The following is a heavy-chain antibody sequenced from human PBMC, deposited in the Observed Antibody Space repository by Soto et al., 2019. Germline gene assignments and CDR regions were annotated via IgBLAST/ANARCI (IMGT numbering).Heavy chain of an antibody. CDR1: GGSISSSSYY. CDR2: IYYSGST. CDR3: ARRYGGNFNY. J-gene: IGHJ4*02. Sequence: PSETLSFTCTVSGGSISSSSYYWGWIRQPPGKGLEWIGSIYYSGSTYYNPSLKSRVTISVDTSKNQFSLKLSSVTAADTAVYYCARRYGGNFNYWGQGTLVTVSS. D-gene: IGHD5-12*01. V-gene: IGHV4-39*01.